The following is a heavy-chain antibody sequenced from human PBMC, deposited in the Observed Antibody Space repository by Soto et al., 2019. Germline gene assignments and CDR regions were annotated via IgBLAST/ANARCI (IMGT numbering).Heavy chain of an antibody. Sequence: EVQLLESGGGLVQSGGSLRVSCVASGFTSSKYAMILGRQARGKGLAWVSSIIGRGVRTYYEDSVQGRFPISKDNSKKILNIQMDILIAEDPAIYDCAKKLLLAAGSWLTSDQPYYGMDVWGQGTTVTVSS. J-gene: IGHJ6*02. CDR1: GFTSSKYA. D-gene: IGHD6-13*01. CDR3: AKKLLLAAGSWLTSDQPYYGMDV. CDR2: IIGRGVRT. V-gene: IGHV3-23*01.